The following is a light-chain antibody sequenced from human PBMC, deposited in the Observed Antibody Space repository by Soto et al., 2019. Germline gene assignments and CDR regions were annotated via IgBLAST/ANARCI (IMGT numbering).Light chain of an antibody. CDR1: QSVSGNS. Sequence: EIVLTQSPGTLSLSPGESATLSCRASQSVSGNSLAWYHQRPGQAPRLLIYGASSRATGIPDRFSGSGSGTDFTLTISRLEPEDFAVYYCQQYVNSPPTFGQGTKVDI. J-gene: IGKJ1*01. CDR3: QQYVNSPPT. V-gene: IGKV3-20*01. CDR2: GAS.